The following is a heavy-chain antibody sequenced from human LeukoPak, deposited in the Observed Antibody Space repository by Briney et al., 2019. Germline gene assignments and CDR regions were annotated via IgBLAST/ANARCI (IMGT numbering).Heavy chain of an antibody. V-gene: IGHV3-43*01. J-gene: IGHJ6*03. CDR2: ISWDGGST. Sequence: GGSLRLSCAASGFTFDDYTMHWVRQAPGKGLEWVSFISWDGGSTYYADSVKGRFAISRDNSKNSLYLQMNSLRTEDTALYYCAKDTRPGTPNLSEGYMDVWGKGTTVTVSS. D-gene: IGHD1-1*01. CDR3: AKDTRPGTPNLSEGYMDV. CDR1: GFTFDDYT.